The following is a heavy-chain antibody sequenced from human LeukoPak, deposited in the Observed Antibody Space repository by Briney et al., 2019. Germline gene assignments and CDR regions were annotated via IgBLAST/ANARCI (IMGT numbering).Heavy chain of an antibody. J-gene: IGHJ4*02. CDR3: TRHPPTDIVVVPAAMGEASEEEGY. Sequence: GSLRLSCAASGFTFSGSAMHWVRQASGKGLEWVGRIRSKANSYATAYAASVKGRFTISRDDSKNTAYLQMNSLKTEDTAVYYCTRHPPTDIVVVPAAMGEASEEEGYWGQGTLVTVSS. CDR1: GFTFSGSA. CDR2: IRSKANSYAT. D-gene: IGHD2-2*01. V-gene: IGHV3-73*01.